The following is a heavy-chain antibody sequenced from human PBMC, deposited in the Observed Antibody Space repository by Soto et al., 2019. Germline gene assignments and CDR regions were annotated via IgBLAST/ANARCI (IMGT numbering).Heavy chain of an antibody. CDR1: GFSVTNAW. J-gene: IGHJ4*02. Sequence: PGGSLRLSCAASGFSVTNAWMSWVRQAPGKGLELVGRIKNKADGGTTDYTAPVKGRFTISRDDSKNTLDLQMNSLRVEDTAAYYCARVQSDSNGWYHFDYWGQGTLVTVSS. CDR3: ARVQSDSNGWYHFDY. V-gene: IGHV3-15*01. CDR2: IKNKADGGTT. D-gene: IGHD6-19*01.